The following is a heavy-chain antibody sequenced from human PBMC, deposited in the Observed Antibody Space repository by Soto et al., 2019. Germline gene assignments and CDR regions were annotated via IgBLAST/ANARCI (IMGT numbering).Heavy chain of an antibody. V-gene: IGHV3-30-3*01. J-gene: IGHJ4*02. D-gene: IGHD4-17*01. Sequence: QVQLVESGGGVVQPGRSLRLSCAASGFTFSSYAMHWVRQAPGKGLEGVAVISYDGSNKYYADSVKGRFTMSRDNSKNTLYLQMNSLRAEDTAVYYCARGLYGGFDYWGQGTLVTVSS. CDR1: GFTFSSYA. CDR3: ARGLYGGFDY. CDR2: ISYDGSNK.